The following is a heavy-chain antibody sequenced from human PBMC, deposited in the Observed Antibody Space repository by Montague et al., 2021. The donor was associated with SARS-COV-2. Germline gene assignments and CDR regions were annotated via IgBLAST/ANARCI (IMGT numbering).Heavy chain of an antibody. CDR1: GDSISSGGYY. V-gene: IGHV4-31*03. CDR3: ARDSSWTPFDF. Sequence: TLSLTCTVSGDSISSGGYYWSWIRQHPGKGLEWIGYISYRGDTYYTPSLKSRITMSVDTSNNQFSLKLRSVTAADTAVYYCARDSSWTPFDFWGQGTLVTVSS. J-gene: IGHJ4*02. D-gene: IGHD3/OR15-3a*01. CDR2: ISYRGDT.